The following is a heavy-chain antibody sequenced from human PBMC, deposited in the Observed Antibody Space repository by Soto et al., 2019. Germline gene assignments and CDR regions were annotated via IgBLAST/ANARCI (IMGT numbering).Heavy chain of an antibody. CDR1: GFTFSSYS. CDR2: ISSSSSTI. CDR3: ARLNSPLAHAFDI. J-gene: IGHJ3*02. Sequence: PRLSCAASGFTFSSYSMNWVRQAPGKGPEWVSYISSSSSTIYYADSVKGRFTISRDNAKNSLYLQMNSLRDEDTAVYYCARLNSPLAHAFDIWGQGTMVTVSS. V-gene: IGHV3-48*02. D-gene: IGHD2-15*01.